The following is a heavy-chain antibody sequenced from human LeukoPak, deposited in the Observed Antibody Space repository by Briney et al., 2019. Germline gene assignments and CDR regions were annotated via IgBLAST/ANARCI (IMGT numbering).Heavy chain of an antibody. Sequence: ASVKVSCKASGYTFTSYGISWVRQAPGQGLEWMGWISAYNGNINYAQKLQGRVTMTTDTSTSTAYMELRSLRSDDTAVYYCARFGEWVVSGAFDIWGQGTMVTVSS. J-gene: IGHJ3*02. V-gene: IGHV1-18*04. D-gene: IGHD3-10*01. CDR3: ARFGEWVVSGAFDI. CDR1: GYTFTSYG. CDR2: ISAYNGNI.